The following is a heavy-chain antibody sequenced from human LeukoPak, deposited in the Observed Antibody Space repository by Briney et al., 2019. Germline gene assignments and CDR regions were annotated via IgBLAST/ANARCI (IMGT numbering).Heavy chain of an antibody. CDR2: IYPGDSDT. CDR3: ARPSCYDSSGYFADAFDI. J-gene: IGHJ3*02. Sequence: GESLKISCKGSGYSFSSYWIGLVRQMPGKGLEWMGIIYPGDSDTRYSPSFQGQVTISADKSISTAYLQWSSLKASDTAMYYCARPSCYDSSGYFADAFDIWGQGTMVTVSS. D-gene: IGHD3-22*01. V-gene: IGHV5-51*01. CDR1: GYSFSSYW.